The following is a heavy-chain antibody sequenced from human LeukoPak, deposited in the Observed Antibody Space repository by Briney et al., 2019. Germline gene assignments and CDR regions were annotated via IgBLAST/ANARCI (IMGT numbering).Heavy chain of an antibody. J-gene: IGHJ5*02. V-gene: IGHV4-59*01. Sequence: SETLSLTCTVSGGSISSYYWSWLRQPPGKGLEWIGYIYYSGSTNYNPSLKSRVTISVDTSKNQFSLKLSSVTAADTAVYYCARDLGYSSSWYPNWFDPWGQGTLVTVSS. CDR2: IYYSGST. D-gene: IGHD6-13*01. CDR3: ARDLGYSSSWYPNWFDP. CDR1: GGSISSYY.